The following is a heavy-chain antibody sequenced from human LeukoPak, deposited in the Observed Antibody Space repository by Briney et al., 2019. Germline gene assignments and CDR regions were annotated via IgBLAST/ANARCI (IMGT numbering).Heavy chain of an antibody. CDR3: ARHRVRIVVVPAANNWFDP. CDR2: INHSGST. CDR1: GGSFSGYY. Sequence: SETLSLTCAVYGGSFSGYYWSWIRQPPGKGLEWIGEINHSGSTNYNPSLKSRVTISVDTSKNQFSLKLSSVTAADTAVYYCARHRVRIVVVPAANNWFDPWGQGTLVTVSS. J-gene: IGHJ5*02. D-gene: IGHD2-2*01. V-gene: IGHV4-34*01.